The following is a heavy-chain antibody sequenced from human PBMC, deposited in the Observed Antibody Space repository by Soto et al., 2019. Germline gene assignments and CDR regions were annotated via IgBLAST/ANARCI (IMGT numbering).Heavy chain of an antibody. CDR3: ARAPWGNLFDP. CDR2: IYYSGST. Sequence: SETLSLTCTVSGGSISSYYWSWIRQPPGKGLEWIGYIYYSGSTNYNPSLKSRVTISVDTSKNQFSLKLSSVTAADTAVYYCARAPWGNLFDPWGQGTLVTVSS. D-gene: IGHD1-26*01. J-gene: IGHJ5*02. CDR1: GGSISSYY. V-gene: IGHV4-59*12.